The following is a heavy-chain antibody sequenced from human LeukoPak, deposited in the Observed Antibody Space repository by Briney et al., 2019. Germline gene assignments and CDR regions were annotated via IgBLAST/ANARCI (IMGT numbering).Heavy chain of an antibody. Sequence: GGSLRLSCAASGFTFSIYAMSWVRQAPGEGLQWVSSITSRGESTWYVDSVKGRFTITRDNSENTLYLQMHSLRAEDTAVYYCARDRPNYYGSDGHYYRRDGDYWGRGTLVSVSS. CDR3: ARDRPNYYGSDGHYYRRDGDY. J-gene: IGHJ4*02. CDR1: GFTFSIYA. V-gene: IGHV3-23*01. CDR2: ITSRGEST. D-gene: IGHD3-22*01.